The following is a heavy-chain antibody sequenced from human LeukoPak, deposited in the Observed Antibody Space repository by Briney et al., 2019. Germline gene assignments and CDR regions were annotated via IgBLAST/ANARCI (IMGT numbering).Heavy chain of an antibody. D-gene: IGHD5-12*01. V-gene: IGHV3-30*02. CDR2: IRYDGSNK. CDR3: GRVKEASAFDI. Sequence: GGSLRLSCAASGSTFSAYGMHWVRQAPGKGLEWVTFIRYDGSNKYYADSVKGRFTISRDNAKNSLYLQMNSLRAEDTAVYYCGRVKEASAFDIWGQGTMVTVSS. CDR1: GSTFSAYG. J-gene: IGHJ3*02.